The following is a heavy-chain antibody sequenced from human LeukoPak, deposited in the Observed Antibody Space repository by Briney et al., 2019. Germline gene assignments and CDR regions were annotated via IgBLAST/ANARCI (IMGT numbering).Heavy chain of an antibody. V-gene: IGHV1-2*02. J-gene: IGHJ3*02. D-gene: IGHD2-15*01. Sequence: ASVKVSCKTSGYSFTDYYMHWVRQAPGQGLEWMGWINPNSGGTSTAQKFQGRITMTRDTSITTAYMELSSLRSDDTAVYYCVTSTGYFSTWGAFDIWGQGTMVTVSS. CDR1: GYSFTDYY. CDR3: VTSTGYFSTWGAFDI. CDR2: INPNSGGT.